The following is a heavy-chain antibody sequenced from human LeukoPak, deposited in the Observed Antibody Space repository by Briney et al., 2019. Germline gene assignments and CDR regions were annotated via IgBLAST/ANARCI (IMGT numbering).Heavy chain of an antibody. Sequence: SVKVSCKASGYTFTSYGISWVRQAPGQGLEWMGGIIPIFGTANYAQKFQGRVTITADESTSTAYMELSSLRSEDTAVYYCAGGIYCSSTSCATDPWGQGTLVTVSS. CDR3: AGGIYCSSTSCATDP. J-gene: IGHJ5*02. D-gene: IGHD2-2*01. V-gene: IGHV1-69*13. CDR1: GYTFTSYG. CDR2: IIPIFGTA.